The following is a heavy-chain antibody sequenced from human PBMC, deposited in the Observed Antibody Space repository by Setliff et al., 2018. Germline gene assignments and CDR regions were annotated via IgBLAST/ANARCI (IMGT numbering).Heavy chain of an antibody. CDR1: GFTFRDYG. J-gene: IGHJ4*01. D-gene: IGHD1-1*01. Sequence: GGSLRLSCSASGFTFRDYGMNWVRQVPGKGLEWVSGTNWNGDDISYADSVRGRFTISRDNARNSLHLQMNDVRREDAAFYYCAKDYLSRWRNEPPLYFDDWGPGVLVTVSS. CDR2: TNWNGDDI. CDR3: AKDYLSRWRNEPPLYFDD. V-gene: IGHV3-20*04.